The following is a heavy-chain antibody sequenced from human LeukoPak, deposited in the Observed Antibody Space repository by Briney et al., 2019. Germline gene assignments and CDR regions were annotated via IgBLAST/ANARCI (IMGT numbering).Heavy chain of an antibody. CDR2: IKSKTDGGTT. Sequence: GGSLRLSCAASGFTLSNAWMSWVRQAPGKGLEWVGRIKSKTDGGTTDYAAPVKGRFTISRDDSKNTLYLQMNSLKTEDTAVYYCTTEGYDSSGYGGSYYFDYWGQGTLVTVSS. CDR1: GFTLSNAW. CDR3: TTEGYDSSGYGGSYYFDY. V-gene: IGHV3-15*01. D-gene: IGHD3-22*01. J-gene: IGHJ4*02.